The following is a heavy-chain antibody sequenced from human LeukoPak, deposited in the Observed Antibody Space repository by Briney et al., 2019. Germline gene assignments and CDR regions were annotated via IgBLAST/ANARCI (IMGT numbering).Heavy chain of an antibody. CDR1: GFTSDDYT. D-gene: IGHD3-22*01. V-gene: IGHV3-9*02. CDR2: ITWDNGNM. Sequence: PGGSLRLSCAASGFTSDDYTMHWVRHAPGKGLEWVSGITWDNGNMGYADSVRGRFTISRDNAKNSLYLQMNSLRAEDTALYFCARDLTLKNPYYDSSGYYFSDAFDIWGQGTMVTVSS. J-gene: IGHJ3*02. CDR3: ARDLTLKNPYYDSSGYYFSDAFDI.